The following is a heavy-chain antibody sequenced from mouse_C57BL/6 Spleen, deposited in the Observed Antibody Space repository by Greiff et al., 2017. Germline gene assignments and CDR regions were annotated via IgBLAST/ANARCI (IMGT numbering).Heavy chain of an antibody. Sequence: EVHLVESGRGLVKPGGSLKLSCAASGFTFSDYGMHWVRQAPEKGLEWVAYISSGSSTIYYADTVKGRFTISGDNAKNTLFLQMTSLRSEDTAMYYCANWDGDYWGQGTTLTVSS. CDR1: GFTFSDYG. V-gene: IGHV5-17*01. D-gene: IGHD4-1*01. CDR2: ISSGSSTI. J-gene: IGHJ2*01. CDR3: ANWDGDY.